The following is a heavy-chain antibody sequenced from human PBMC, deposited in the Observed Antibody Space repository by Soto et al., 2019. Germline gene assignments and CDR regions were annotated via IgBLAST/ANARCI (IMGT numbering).Heavy chain of an antibody. V-gene: IGHV3-23*01. CDR3: ARAPFTIYDTSGYYDY. J-gene: IGHJ4*02. CDR2: ISGGGGTT. CDR1: GFTFSSYA. Sequence: EVQLFESGGGVAQPGGSLRLSCAASGFTFSSYAMSWVRQAPGKGLEWVSAISGGGGTTYYADSVKGRCTISRDNSKNTLYLQMNSLRAEDTAVYYCARAPFTIYDTSGYYDYWGQGTLVTVSS. D-gene: IGHD3-22*01.